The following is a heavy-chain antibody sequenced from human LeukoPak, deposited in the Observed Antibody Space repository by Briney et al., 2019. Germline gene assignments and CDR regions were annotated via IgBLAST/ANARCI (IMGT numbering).Heavy chain of an antibody. V-gene: IGHV3-7*01. CDR3: ARDDCSSISCYHNWFDP. Sequence: GGSLRLSCAASGFTFSSYWMSWVRQAPGKGLEWVATIKQDGSEKYYVDSVKGRFTISRDNAKNSLYLQMNSLRAEDTAVYYCARDDCSSISCYHNWFDPWGQGTLVTVSS. CDR1: GFTFSSYW. J-gene: IGHJ5*02. D-gene: IGHD2-2*01. CDR2: IKQDGSEK.